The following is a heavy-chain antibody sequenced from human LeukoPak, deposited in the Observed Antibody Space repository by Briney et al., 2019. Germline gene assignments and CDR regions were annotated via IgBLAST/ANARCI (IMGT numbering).Heavy chain of an antibody. CDR2: IYHSGST. Sequence: SQTLSLTCAFSGGSFSSGGYSWGWIRQPPGKGLEWIGYIYHSGSTYYNPSLKSRVTISVDRSKNQFSLKLSSVTAADTAVYYCARSTGTHRRGLFDYWGQGTLVTVSS. V-gene: IGHV4-30-2*01. CDR3: ARSTGTHRRGLFDY. D-gene: IGHD1-1*01. J-gene: IGHJ4*02. CDR1: GGSFSSGGYS.